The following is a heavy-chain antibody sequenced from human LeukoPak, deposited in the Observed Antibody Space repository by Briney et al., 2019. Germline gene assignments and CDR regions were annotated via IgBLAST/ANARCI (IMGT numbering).Heavy chain of an antibody. D-gene: IGHD6-13*01. CDR2: ISYDGSNK. CDR1: GLTFSSYA. V-gene: IGHV3-30-3*01. CDR3: ARGVYSSSWYHFDY. Sequence: GGSLRLSCAASGLTFSSYAMHWVRQAPGKGLEWVAVISYDGSNKYYADSVKGRFTISRDNSKNTLYLQMKSLEPDGTAVYDCARGVYSSSWYHFDYWGQGTLVTVSS. J-gene: IGHJ4*02.